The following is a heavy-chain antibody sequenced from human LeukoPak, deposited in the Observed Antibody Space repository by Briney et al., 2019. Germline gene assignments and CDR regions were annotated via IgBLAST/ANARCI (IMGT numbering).Heavy chain of an antibody. V-gene: IGHV3-21*01. Sequence: GGSLRLSCAVSGFTFTTFTMNWVRQAPGKGLEWVSFISSSSTYIYYADSVKGRFTISRDNAKNSLYLQMNSLRAEDTAVYYCARSPRSQPLDYWGQGTLVTVSS. CDR1: GFTFTTFT. CDR2: ISSSSTYI. D-gene: IGHD2-2*01. J-gene: IGHJ4*02. CDR3: ARSPRSQPLDY.